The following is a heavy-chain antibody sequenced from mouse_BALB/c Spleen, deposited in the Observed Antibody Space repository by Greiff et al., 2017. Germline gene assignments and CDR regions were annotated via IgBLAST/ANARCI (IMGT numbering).Heavy chain of an antibody. CDR3: ALDYYGYPFAY. D-gene: IGHD1-2*01. CDR1: GFNIKDYY. Sequence: EVKLLESGAELVRPGALVKLSCKASGFNIKDYYMHWVKQRPEQGLEWIGWIDPENGNTIYDPKFQGKASITADTSSNTAYLQLSSLTSEDTAVYYCALDYYGYPFAYWGQGTLVTVSA. V-gene: IGHV14-1*02. CDR2: IDPENGNT. J-gene: IGHJ3*01.